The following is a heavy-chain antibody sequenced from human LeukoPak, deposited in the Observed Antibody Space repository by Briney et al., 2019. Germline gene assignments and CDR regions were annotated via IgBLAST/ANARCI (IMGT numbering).Heavy chain of an antibody. CDR1: ELTLSVAY. J-gene: IGHJ4*02. D-gene: IGHD1-1*01. CDR3: AIWTSGNY. Sequence: PGGSLRLSCTDSELTLSVAYMNWVRQARGKGREWVANMDPSGSQKRSVASVKGRFTISKDNPGTSLYLDMYGLRAEDPAKYYCAIWTSGNYWGQGTLVTVSS. V-gene: IGHV3-7*01. CDR2: MDPSGSQK.